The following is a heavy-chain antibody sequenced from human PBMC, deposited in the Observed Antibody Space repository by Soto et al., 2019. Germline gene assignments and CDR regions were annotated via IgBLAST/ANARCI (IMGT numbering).Heavy chain of an antibody. CDR1: GYTFTSYD. CDR2: MNPNSGNT. CDR3: ARERSSGWYFDY. J-gene: IGHJ4*02. Sequence: QVQLVQSGAEVKKPGASVKVSCQASGYTFTSYDINWVRQATGQGLEWMGWMNPNSGNTGYAQKFQGRVTMTRNTSISTAYMELSSLSSEDTAVYYCARERSSGWYFDYWGQGTLVTVSS. V-gene: IGHV1-8*01. D-gene: IGHD6-19*01.